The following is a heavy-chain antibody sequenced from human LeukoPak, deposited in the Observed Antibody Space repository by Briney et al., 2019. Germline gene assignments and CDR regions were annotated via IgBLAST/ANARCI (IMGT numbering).Heavy chain of an antibody. J-gene: IGHJ5*02. CDR2: IYYSGST. V-gene: IGHV4-30-4*08. CDR1: GGSISSGDYY. Sequence: SQTLSLTCTVSGGSISSGDYYWSWIRQPPGKGLEWIGYIYYSGSTYYNPSLKSRVTISVDTSKNQFSLKLSSVTAADTAVYYCARHPRGSRGSLAEWFDPWGQGTLVTVSS. CDR3: ARHPRGSRGSLAEWFDP. D-gene: IGHD3-10*01.